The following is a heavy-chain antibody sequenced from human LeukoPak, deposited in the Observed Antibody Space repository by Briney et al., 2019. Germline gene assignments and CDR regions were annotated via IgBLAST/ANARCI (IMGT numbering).Heavy chain of an antibody. J-gene: IGHJ4*02. Sequence: RTSGSLSLTCAVSGGSISSSNWWSWVRQPPGKGLEWIGEIYHSGSTNYNPSLKSRVTISVDKSKNQFSLKLSSVTAADTAVYYCARSLNGYNRYDYWGQGTLVTVSS. D-gene: IGHD5-24*01. V-gene: IGHV4-4*02. CDR2: IYHSGST. CDR1: GGSISSSNW. CDR3: ARSLNGYNRYDY.